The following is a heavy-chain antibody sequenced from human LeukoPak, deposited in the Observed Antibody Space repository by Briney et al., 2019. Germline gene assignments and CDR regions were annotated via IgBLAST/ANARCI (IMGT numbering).Heavy chain of an antibody. J-gene: IGHJ4*02. CDR1: GFTFSNYW. CDR2: IKQDGSEK. CDR3: ARDFGDYVFMFDY. D-gene: IGHD4-17*01. Sequence: PGGSLRLSCAASGFTFSNYWMSWVRQAPGKGLEWVANIKQDGSEKNYVDSVKGRFTISRDNAKNSLYPQMNSLRAEDTAVYYCARDFGDYVFMFDYWGQGTLVTVSS. V-gene: IGHV3-7*01.